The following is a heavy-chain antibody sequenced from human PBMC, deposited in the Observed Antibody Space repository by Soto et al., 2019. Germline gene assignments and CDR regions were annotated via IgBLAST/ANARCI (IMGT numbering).Heavy chain of an antibody. V-gene: IGHV1-3*01. Sequence: GASVKVSCKGSGYTFTIYAMHWVRQAPGQRLEWMGWINAGNGNTKYSQKFQGRVTITRDTSASTAYMELSSLRSEDTAVYYCARGPYYDFWSGPFYFAYWGQGTLVTVSS. J-gene: IGHJ4*02. CDR3: ARGPYYDFWSGPFYFAY. CDR2: INAGNGNT. D-gene: IGHD3-3*01. CDR1: GYTFTIYA.